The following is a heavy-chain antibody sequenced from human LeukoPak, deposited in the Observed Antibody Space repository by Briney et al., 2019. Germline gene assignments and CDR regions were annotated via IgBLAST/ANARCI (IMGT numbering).Heavy chain of an antibody. CDR2: INPNSGGT. CDR3: ARGRVEGTGVLDP. V-gene: IGHV1-2*02. J-gene: IGHJ5*02. Sequence: ASVKVSCKASGYTFTGYYMHWVRQAPGQGLEWMGWINPNSGGTNYAQKFQGRVTMTRDTSISTAYMELSRLRSDDTAVYYCARGRVEGTGVLDPWGQGTLVTVSS. CDR1: GYTFTGYY. D-gene: IGHD3/OR15-3a*01.